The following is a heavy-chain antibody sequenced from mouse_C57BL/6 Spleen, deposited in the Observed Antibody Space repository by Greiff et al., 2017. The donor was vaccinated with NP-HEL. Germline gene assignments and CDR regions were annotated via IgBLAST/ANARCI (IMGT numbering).Heavy chain of an antibody. D-gene: IGHD2-5*01. V-gene: IGHV1-80*01. Sequence: QVQLQQSGAELVKPGASVKISCKASGYAFSSYWMNWVKQRPGKGLEWIGQIYPGDGDTNYNGKFKGKATLTADKTSSTAYMQLSSLTSEDSAVYFCARTYYSNAVAYWGQGTLVTVSA. CDR3: ARTYYSNAVAY. J-gene: IGHJ3*01. CDR2: IYPGDGDT. CDR1: GYAFSSYW.